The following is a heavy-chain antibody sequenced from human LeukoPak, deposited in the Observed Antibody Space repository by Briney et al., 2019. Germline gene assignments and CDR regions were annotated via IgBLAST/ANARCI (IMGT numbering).Heavy chain of an antibody. CDR1: GGSINNYY. D-gene: IGHD3-10*01. J-gene: IGHJ4*02. CDR3: AKSSGSYYNVDFDY. V-gene: IGHV4-59*01. CDR2: IYYSGST. Sequence: SETLSLTCTVSGGSINNYYWGWIRQPPGKGLEWIGYIYYSGSTNYNLSLKSRVTISIDTSKNQFSLKLSSVTAADTAVYYCAKSSGSYYNVDFDYWGQGTLVTVSS.